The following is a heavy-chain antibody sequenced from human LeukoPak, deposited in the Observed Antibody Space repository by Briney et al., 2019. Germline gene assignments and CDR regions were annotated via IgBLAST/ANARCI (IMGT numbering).Heavy chain of an antibody. D-gene: IGHD3-22*01. CDR3: ARDKGGLTYYYDSSGETYDAFDI. Sequence: PGGSLRLSCAASGFTFSSYEMNWVRQAPGKGLEWVSYISSSGSTIYYADSVKGRFTISRDNAKNSLYLQMNSLRAEDMAVYYCARDKGGLTYYYDSSGETYDAFDIWGQGTMVTVSS. J-gene: IGHJ3*02. CDR1: GFTFSSYE. V-gene: IGHV3-48*03. CDR2: ISSSGSTI.